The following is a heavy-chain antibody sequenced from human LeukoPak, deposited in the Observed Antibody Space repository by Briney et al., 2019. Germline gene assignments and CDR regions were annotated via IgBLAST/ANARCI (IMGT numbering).Heavy chain of an antibody. D-gene: IGHD6-13*01. CDR2: IYPGDSDP. J-gene: IGHJ4*02. CDR1: GYTFTTYW. V-gene: IGHV5-51*01. CDR3: VRHGLGSSWFGFDY. Sequence: GESLKISCKGSGYTFTTYWIGWVRQMPGKGLEWMGIIYPGDSDPRYSPSFQGQVTISADKSISTAYLQWSSLKASDSAVYYCVRHGLGSSWFGFDYWGQGTLVTVSS.